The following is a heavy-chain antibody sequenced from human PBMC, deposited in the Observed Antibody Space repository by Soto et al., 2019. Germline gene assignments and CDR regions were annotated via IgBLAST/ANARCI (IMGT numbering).Heavy chain of an antibody. D-gene: IGHD6-13*01. CDR1: GGTFSNHA. Sequence: QVHLVQSGAEVKKPGSSVKVSCKAPGGTFSNHAINWVRQAPGQGLEWMGRIIPISTTTNYAQKFHGRVSMTADESTTTAYMELSSLKHDDTAVYYCAREVAADGTFREDVFDIWGQGTLVTVSS. CDR3: AREVAADGTFREDVFDI. V-gene: IGHV1-69*12. CDR2: IIPISTTT. J-gene: IGHJ3*02.